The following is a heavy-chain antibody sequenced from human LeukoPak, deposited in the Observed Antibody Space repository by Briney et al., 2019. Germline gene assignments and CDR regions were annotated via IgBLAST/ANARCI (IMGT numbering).Heavy chain of an antibody. Sequence: QTGGSLRLSCAASGFTFSSYAMSWVRQAPGKGLEWVSAISGSGGSTYYADSVKGRFTISRDNSKNTLYLQMNSLRAEDTAVYCCAKVLGYSYGWAPLEDYWGQGTLVTVSS. CDR3: AKVLGYSYGWAPLEDY. CDR1: GFTFSSYA. V-gene: IGHV3-23*01. D-gene: IGHD5-18*01. CDR2: ISGSGGST. J-gene: IGHJ4*02.